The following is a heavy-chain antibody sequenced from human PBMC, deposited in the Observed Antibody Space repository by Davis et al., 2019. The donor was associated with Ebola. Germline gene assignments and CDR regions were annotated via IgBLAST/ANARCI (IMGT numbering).Heavy chain of an antibody. J-gene: IGHJ4*02. CDR2: IWYDGSNK. CDR1: GFTFSSYG. Sequence: GESLKISCAASGFTFSSYGMHWVRQAPGKGLEWVAVIWYDGSNKYYADSVKGRFTISRDNSKNTLYLQMNSLRAEDTAVYYCARGGRGYHFDYWGQGTLVTVSS. D-gene: IGHD3-16*02. V-gene: IGHV3-33*01. CDR3: ARGGRGYHFDY.